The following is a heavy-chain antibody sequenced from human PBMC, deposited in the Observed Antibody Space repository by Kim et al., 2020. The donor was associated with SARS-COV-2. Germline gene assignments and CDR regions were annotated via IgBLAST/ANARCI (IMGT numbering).Heavy chain of an antibody. J-gene: IGHJ3*02. CDR3: TRVPGTTLVVWDAFDI. V-gene: IGHV3-73*01. CDR1: GFTFSGSA. Sequence: GESLRLSCAASGFTFSGSAMHWVRQASGKGLEWVGRIRSKANSYATAYAASVKGRFTISRDDSKTTAYLQLNSLKTEDTAVYYCTRVPGTTLVVWDAFDIWGQGTMVTVSS. D-gene: IGHD1-1*01. CDR2: IRSKANSYAT.